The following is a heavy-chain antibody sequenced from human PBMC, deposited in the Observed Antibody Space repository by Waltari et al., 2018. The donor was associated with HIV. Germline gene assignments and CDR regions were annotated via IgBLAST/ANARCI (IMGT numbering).Heavy chain of an antibody. D-gene: IGHD1-26*01. Sequence: QVQLVESGGGVVQPGGSLRLSCEASGFTFSTYGIHWVRQTPGKGLQWLAFIRYDGGKKYYEDSVKGRFSISRDNSKTTLYLQMKSLRPEDTALYYCAKDGAWEVVGGFDSWGQGTLVTVSS. CDR1: GFTFSTYG. J-gene: IGHJ4*02. CDR2: IRYDGGKK. V-gene: IGHV3-30*02. CDR3: AKDGAWEVVGGFDS.